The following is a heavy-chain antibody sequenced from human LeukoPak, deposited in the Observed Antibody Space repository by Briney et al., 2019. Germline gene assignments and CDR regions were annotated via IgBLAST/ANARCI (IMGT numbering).Heavy chain of an antibody. V-gene: IGHV4-59*01. CDR1: GGFITRYY. CDR2: IYYSTNT. CDR3: ARVVRRGSSWRHLYYFDY. J-gene: IGHJ4*02. Sequence: TASETQSLTCTVSGGFITRYYWSWIRQPPGEGLEWIGYIYYSTNTNYNPSLKSPVTISVDTSKHQFSLKLSCVTAADTSVYYCARVVRRGSSWRHLYYFDYRGQGTLVT. D-gene: IGHD6-13*01.